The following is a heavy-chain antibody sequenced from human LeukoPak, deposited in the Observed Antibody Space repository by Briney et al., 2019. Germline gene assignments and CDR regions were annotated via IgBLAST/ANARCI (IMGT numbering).Heavy chain of an antibody. J-gene: IGHJ4*02. Sequence: GGSLRLSCAASGFTFSSYEMNWVRQAPGKGLEWVSYISSSGSTIYYADSVKVRCTISGDNAKNSLYLQMNSLRAEDTAVYYCARGGPKRIYYFDYWGQGTLVTVSS. V-gene: IGHV3-48*03. CDR1: GFTFSSYE. D-gene: IGHD2-15*01. CDR2: ISSSGSTI. CDR3: ARGGPKRIYYFDY.